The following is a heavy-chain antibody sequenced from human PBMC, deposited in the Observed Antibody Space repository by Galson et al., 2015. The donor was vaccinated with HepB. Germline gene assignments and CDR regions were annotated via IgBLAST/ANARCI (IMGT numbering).Heavy chain of an antibody. V-gene: IGHV1-58*02. J-gene: IGHJ6*02. CDR1: GFTFTSSA. CDR3: EGVVVIRGYYYYGMDV. D-gene: IGHD3-22*01. CDR2: IVVGSGNT. Sequence: SVKVSCKASGFTFTSSAMQWVRQARGQRLEWIGWIVVGSGNTNYAQKFQERVTITRDMSTSTAYMELSSLRSEDTAVYYCEGVVVIRGYYYYGMDVWGQGTTVTVSS.